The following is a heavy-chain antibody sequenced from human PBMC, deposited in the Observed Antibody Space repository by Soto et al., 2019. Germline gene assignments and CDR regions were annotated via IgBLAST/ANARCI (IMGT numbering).Heavy chain of an antibody. V-gene: IGHV4-59*13. CDR1: GGSFGTNY. D-gene: IGHD3-10*01. Sequence: SETLSLTCTISGGSFGTNYWSWIRQAPGKGLEWIGYTYHTGSMKYNPSLKSRATISVDTSKNQFSLTLNSAAAADTAVYYCATDSAGRGPFDPWGQGILVTVSA. CDR3: ATDSAGRGPFDP. CDR2: TYHTGSM. J-gene: IGHJ5*02.